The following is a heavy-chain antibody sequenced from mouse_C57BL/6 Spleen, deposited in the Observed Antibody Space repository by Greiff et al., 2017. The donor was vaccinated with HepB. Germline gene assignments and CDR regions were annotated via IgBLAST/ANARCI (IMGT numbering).Heavy chain of an antibody. D-gene: IGHD2-5*01. CDR1: GFTFSSYG. CDR2: ISSGGSYT. J-gene: IGHJ4*01. V-gene: IGHV5-6*02. CDR3: ARHGYSKLDYYAMDY. Sequence: DVMLVESGGDLVKPGGSLKLSCAASGFTFSSYGMSWVRQTPDKRLEWVATISSGGSYTYYPDSVKGRFTISRDNAKNTLYLQMSSLKSEDTAMYYCARHGYSKLDYYAMDYWGQGTSVTVSS.